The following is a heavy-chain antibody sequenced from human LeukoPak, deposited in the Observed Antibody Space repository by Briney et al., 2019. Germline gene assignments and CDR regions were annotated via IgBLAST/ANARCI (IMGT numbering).Heavy chain of an antibody. J-gene: IGHJ3*02. CDR1: GGSISNYY. Sequence: SETLSLTCTVSGGSISNYYWSWIRQPAGKGLEWIGRIYSSGSTDYNPSLKSRVTMSVDTSKNQFSLKLSSVTAADTAVYYCARDPLMGLVLAGSDIWGQGTMVTVSS. V-gene: IGHV4-4*07. CDR2: IYSSGST. D-gene: IGHD3-10*01. CDR3: ARDPLMGLVLAGSDI.